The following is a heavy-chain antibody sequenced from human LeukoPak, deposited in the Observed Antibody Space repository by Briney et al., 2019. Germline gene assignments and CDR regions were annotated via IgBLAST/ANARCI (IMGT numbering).Heavy chain of an antibody. V-gene: IGHV4-59*01. D-gene: IGHD1-26*01. CDR2: IYYSGST. CDR3: ARARTFSGSSISDY. Sequence: KPSETLSLTCTVSGGSISGYYWSWIRLPPGKGLEWIGYIYYSGSTHYNPSLKSRVTISVDTSKNQFSLKLSSVTAADTAVYYCARARTFSGSSISDYWGQGTLVTVSS. J-gene: IGHJ4*02. CDR1: GGSISGYY.